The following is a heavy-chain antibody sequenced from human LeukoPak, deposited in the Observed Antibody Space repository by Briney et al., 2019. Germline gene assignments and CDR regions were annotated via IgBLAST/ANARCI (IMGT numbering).Heavy chain of an antibody. CDR1: GFTFISYD. CDR3: AKVPPIVVVPAATFDY. D-gene: IGHD2-2*01. J-gene: IGHJ4*02. V-gene: IGHV3-23*01. CDR2: ISGSGGST. Sequence: GGSLRLSCAASGFTFISYDMSWVRQAPGKGLEWVSAISGSGGSTYYADSVKGRFTISRDNSKNTLYLQMNSLRAEDTAVYYCAKVPPIVVVPAATFDYWGQGTLVTVSS.